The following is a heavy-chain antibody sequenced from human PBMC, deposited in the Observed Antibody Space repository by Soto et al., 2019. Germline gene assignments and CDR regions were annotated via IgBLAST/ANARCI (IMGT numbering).Heavy chain of an antibody. CDR3: AKDFDCGGDCNSFYFDY. Sequence: GGSLRLSCAASGFTFSSYGMHWVRQAPGKGLEWVALISYGASNKYYADSVKGRFTISRDNSKNTLYLQMNSLRAEDTAVYYCAKDFDCGGDCNSFYFDYWGQGTLVTVSS. J-gene: IGHJ4*02. CDR1: GFTFSSYG. CDR2: ISYGASNK. V-gene: IGHV3-30*18. D-gene: IGHD2-21*02.